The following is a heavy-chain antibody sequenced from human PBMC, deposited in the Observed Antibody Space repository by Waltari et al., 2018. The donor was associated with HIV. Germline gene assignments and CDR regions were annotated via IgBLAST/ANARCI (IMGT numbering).Heavy chain of an antibody. CDR3: ARRRTTIFGVVTHYGMDV. Sequence: QVQLVQSGAEVKKPGSSVKVSCKASGGTFSSYALSWVRPAPGQGLEWMGGIIPIFGTANYAQKFQGRVTITADESTSTAYMELSSLRSEDTAVYYCARRRTTIFGVVTHYGMDVWGQGTTVTVSS. CDR2: IIPIFGTA. J-gene: IGHJ6*02. D-gene: IGHD3-3*01. CDR1: GGTFSSYA. V-gene: IGHV1-69*12.